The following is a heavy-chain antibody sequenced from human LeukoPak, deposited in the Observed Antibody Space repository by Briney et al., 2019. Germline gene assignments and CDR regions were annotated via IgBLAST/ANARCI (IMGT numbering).Heavy chain of an antibody. CDR1: GFTFSSYA. D-gene: IGHD3-22*01. Sequence: GGALRLSCAASGFTFSSYAMSWVRQAPGKGLEWVSAISGSGGSTYYADSVKGRFTISRDNSKNTLYLQMNSLRAEDTAVYYCAKPSTSDYYDSSGYYLIDYWGQGTLVTVSS. CDR3: AKPSTSDYYDSSGYYLIDY. V-gene: IGHV3-23*01. CDR2: ISGSGGST. J-gene: IGHJ4*02.